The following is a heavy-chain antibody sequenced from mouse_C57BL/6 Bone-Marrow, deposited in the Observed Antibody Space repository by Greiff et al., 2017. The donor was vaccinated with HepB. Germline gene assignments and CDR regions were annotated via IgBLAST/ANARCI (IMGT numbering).Heavy chain of an antibody. CDR3: ARRGDPPAWFAY. CDR1: GYSFTGYY. Sequence: EVQLQQSGPELVKPGASVKISCKASGYSFTGYYMHWVKQSPGKSLEWIGEINPSTGGTTYNQKFKAKATLTVDKSSSTTYMQLKSLTSEDSAVYSCARRGDPPAWFAYWGHATLVTVAA. V-gene: IGHV1-42*01. CDR2: INPSTGGT. J-gene: IGHJ3*01. D-gene: IGHD3-3*01.